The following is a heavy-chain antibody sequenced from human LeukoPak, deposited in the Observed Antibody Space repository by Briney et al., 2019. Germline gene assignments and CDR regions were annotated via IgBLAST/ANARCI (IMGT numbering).Heavy chain of an antibody. CDR2: IYYSGST. J-gene: IGHJ5*02. V-gene: IGHV4-61*01. Sequence: PSETLSFTCTVSGGSVSSGSYYWSWIRQPPGKGLEWIGYIYYSGSTNYNPSLKSRVTISVDTSKNQFSLKLSSVTAADTAVYYCAREESPLYGSGSYYGWFDPWGQGTLVTVSS. CDR3: AREESPLYGSGSYYGWFDP. CDR1: GGSVSSGSYY. D-gene: IGHD3-10*01.